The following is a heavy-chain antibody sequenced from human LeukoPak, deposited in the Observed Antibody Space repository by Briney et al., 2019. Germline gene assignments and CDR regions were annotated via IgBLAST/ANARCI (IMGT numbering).Heavy chain of an antibody. CDR2: IKQNGNER. J-gene: IGHJ5*02. D-gene: IGHD1-26*01. Sequence: GGCLRLSCAASGFTLSRYCMSWVRQAPWKGLEWVAHIKQNGNERYYVESVKVRFTISRDNAKNSLSTQMNRLRAEGTAVYYCAKYSGSEVGWRLDPWGQGTLVTVSS. CDR1: GFTLSRYC. V-gene: IGHV3-7*01. CDR3: AKYSGSEVGWRLDP.